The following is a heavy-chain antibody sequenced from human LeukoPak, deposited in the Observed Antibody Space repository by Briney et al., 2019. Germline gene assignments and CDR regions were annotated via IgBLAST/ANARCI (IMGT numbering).Heavy chain of an antibody. CDR2: ISYDGSNK. V-gene: IGHV3-30*03. Sequence: PGGSLRLSCAASGFTFSSYGMHWVRQAPGKGLEWVAVISYDGSNKYYADSVKGRFTISRDNSKNTLYLQMNSLRAEDTAVYYCARVYHGESFDYWGQGTLVTVSS. D-gene: IGHD3-10*01. CDR3: ARVYHGESFDY. CDR1: GFTFSSYG. J-gene: IGHJ4*02.